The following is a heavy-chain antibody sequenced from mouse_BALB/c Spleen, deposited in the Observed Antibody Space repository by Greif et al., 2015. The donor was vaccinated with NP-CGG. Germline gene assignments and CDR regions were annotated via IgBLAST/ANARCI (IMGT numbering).Heavy chain of an antibody. Sequence: QVQLKESGAELVKPGASVKLSCKASGYTFTSYWMHWVKQRPGQGLEWIGEINPSNGRTNYNEKFKSKATLTVDKSSSTAYMQLSSLTSEDSAVYYCARRKTTVVDFDYWGQGTTLTVSS. CDR2: INPSNGRT. V-gene: IGHV1S81*02. CDR1: GYTFTSYW. J-gene: IGHJ2*01. CDR3: ARRKTTVVDFDY. D-gene: IGHD1-1*01.